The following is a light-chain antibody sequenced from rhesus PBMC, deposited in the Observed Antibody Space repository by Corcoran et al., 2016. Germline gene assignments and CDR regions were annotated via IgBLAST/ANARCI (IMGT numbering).Light chain of an antibody. CDR2: DAS. CDR1: QGISSY. J-gene: IGKJ4*01. Sequence: DIQMSQSPSSLSASVGDRVTITCRASQGISSYLNWYQQKPGKAPKLLTYDASTLQSGVPSRVRGSGSWTEFTLPISSLQPEDFATYYWQQHNSYPLTFGGGTKVELK. V-gene: IGKV1S9*01. CDR3: QQHNSYPLT.